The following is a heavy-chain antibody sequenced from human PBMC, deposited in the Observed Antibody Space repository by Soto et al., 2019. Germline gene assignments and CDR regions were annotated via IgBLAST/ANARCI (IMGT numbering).Heavy chain of an antibody. CDR2: IYSGGST. CDR3: ARGGTAMEPYYYGMDV. CDR1: GFTVSTNY. V-gene: IGHV3-53*01. D-gene: IGHD5-18*01. Sequence: GGSLSLSFAASGFTVSTNYMSWVRRAPGKGLEWVSVIYSGGSTYYADSVKGRFTISRDNSKNTLYLQMNSLRAEDTAVYYCARGGTAMEPYYYGMDVWGQGTTVTV. J-gene: IGHJ6*02.